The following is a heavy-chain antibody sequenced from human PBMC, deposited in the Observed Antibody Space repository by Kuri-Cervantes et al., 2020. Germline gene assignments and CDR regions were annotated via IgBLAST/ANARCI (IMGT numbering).Heavy chain of an antibody. CDR1: EFSLSTSGVG. D-gene: IGHD6-19*01. Sequence: SGTTLVKPTQTLTLTCTFSEFSLSTSGVGVGWIRQPPGKALEWLARIDWDDDKFYSTSLKTRLTISKDTSKNQVVLTMTNMDPVDTATYYCARIAVAGTGVDYWGQGTLVTVSS. J-gene: IGHJ4*02. V-gene: IGHV2-70D*14. CDR2: IDWDDDK. CDR3: ARIAVAGTGVDY.